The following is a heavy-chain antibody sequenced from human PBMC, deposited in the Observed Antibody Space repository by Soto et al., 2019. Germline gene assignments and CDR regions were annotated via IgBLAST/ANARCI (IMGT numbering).Heavy chain of an antibody. D-gene: IGHD3-10*01. CDR3: AREVYCGSGSRNWFDP. Sequence: PGGSLRLSCAASGFTVSSNYMSWVRQAPGKGLEWVSVIYSGGSTYYADSVKGRFTISRDNSKNTLYLQMNSLRAEDTAVYYCAREVYCGSGSRNWFDPWGQGTLVTVSS. CDR1: GFTVSSNY. V-gene: IGHV3-53*01. CDR2: IYSGGST. J-gene: IGHJ5*02.